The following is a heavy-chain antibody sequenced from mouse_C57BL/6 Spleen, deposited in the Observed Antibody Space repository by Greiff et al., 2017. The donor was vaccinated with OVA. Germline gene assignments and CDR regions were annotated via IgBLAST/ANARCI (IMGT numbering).Heavy chain of an antibody. J-gene: IGHJ2*01. CDR2: IYPGDGDT. Sequence: VQLKESGPELVKPGASVKISCKASGYAFSSSWMNWVKQRPGKGLEWIGRIYPGDGDTNYNGKFKGKATLTADKSSSTAYMQLSSLTSEDSAVYFCASMVMDYFDYWGQGTTLTVSS. V-gene: IGHV1-82*01. CDR3: ASMVMDYFDY. CDR1: GYAFSSSW. D-gene: IGHD2-2*01.